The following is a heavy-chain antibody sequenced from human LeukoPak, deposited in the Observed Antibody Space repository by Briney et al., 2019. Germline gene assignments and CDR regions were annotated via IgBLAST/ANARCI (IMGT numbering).Heavy chain of an antibody. D-gene: IGHD3-22*01. CDR2: ISSSGSTI. Sequence: GGSLRLSCAASGFSFSSYEMNWVRQAPGKGLEWVSYISSSGSTIYYADSVMGRFTISRDNAKNSLYLQMNSLRAEDTAVYYCARDRYDNSGYHDYWGQGTLVTVSA. CDR3: ARDRYDNSGYHDY. CDR1: GFSFSSYE. V-gene: IGHV3-48*03. J-gene: IGHJ4*02.